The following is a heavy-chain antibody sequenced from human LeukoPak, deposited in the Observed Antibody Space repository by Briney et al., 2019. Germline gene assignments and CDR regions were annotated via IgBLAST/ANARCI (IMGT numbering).Heavy chain of an antibody. CDR3: VAEVIEVTMGDY. CDR1: GHSLTDLS. J-gene: IGHJ4*02. Sequence: ASVKVSCKVSGHSLTDLSIHWVRQAPGKGLEWMGGFDIEDAEAIYGQEFEGRVIMTEDTATETAYMELSSLKYEDTAVYYCVAEVIEVTMGDYWGQGTLVTVSS. D-gene: IGHD4-11*01. CDR2: FDIEDAEA. V-gene: IGHV1-24*01.